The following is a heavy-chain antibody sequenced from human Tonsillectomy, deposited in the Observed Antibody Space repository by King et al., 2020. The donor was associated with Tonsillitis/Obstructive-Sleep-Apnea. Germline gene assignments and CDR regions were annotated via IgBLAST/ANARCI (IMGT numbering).Heavy chain of an antibody. CDR1: GGSISSYY. Sequence: VQLQESGPGLVKPSETLSLTCTVSGGSISSYYWSWIRPPPGKGLGWIGYIYYSGSANYNPSLKSRVTMSVDRPKNQFSLKLSSVTAADTAVYYCARDMVLEAGGDAFDIWGQGTMVTVSS. D-gene: IGHD2-8*01. V-gene: IGHV4-59*01. J-gene: IGHJ3*02. CDR3: ARDMVLEAGGDAFDI. CDR2: IYYSGSA.